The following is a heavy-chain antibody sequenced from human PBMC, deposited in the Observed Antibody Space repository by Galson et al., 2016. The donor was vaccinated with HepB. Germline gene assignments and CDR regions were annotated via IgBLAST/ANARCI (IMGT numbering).Heavy chain of an antibody. CDR2: MNPNSGHT. CDR3: ARGFSSSWDPGLD. D-gene: IGHD6-13*01. CDR1: GYTFTADY. Sequence: SVKASCKASGYTFTADYINWVRQATGQGLEWMGWMNPNSGHTGYAQKFQGRVTMTRDTSISTAYLELNSLRSEDTAVYYCARGFSSSWDPGLDWGQGTLVTVSS. V-gene: IGHV1-8*01. J-gene: IGHJ4*02.